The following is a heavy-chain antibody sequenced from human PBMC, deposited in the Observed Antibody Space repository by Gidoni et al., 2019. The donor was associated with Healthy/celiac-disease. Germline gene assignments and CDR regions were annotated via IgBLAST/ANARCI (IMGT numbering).Heavy chain of an antibody. CDR1: GFTFSSYA. D-gene: IGHD3-22*01. CDR2: ISGSGGST. J-gene: IGHJ4*02. CDR3: AKERYYDSSGYSGAPFDY. Sequence: EVQLLESGGGLVQPGGSLRLSCAASGFTFSSYAMSWVRQAPGKGLEWVSAISGSGGSTYYADAVKGRCTISRDNSKNTLYLQMNSLRAEDTAVYYCAKERYYDSSGYSGAPFDYWGQGTLVTVSS. V-gene: IGHV3-23*01.